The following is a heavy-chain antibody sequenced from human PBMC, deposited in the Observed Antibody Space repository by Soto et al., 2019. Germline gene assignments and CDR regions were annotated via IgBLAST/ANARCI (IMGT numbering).Heavy chain of an antibody. Sequence: PGGSLRLSCAASGFTFSSYSMNWVRQAPGKGLEWVSSISSSSSYIYYADSVKGRFTISRDNAKNSLYLQMNSLRAEDTAVYYCARDVSPQLLLVYWGQGTLVTVSS. J-gene: IGHJ4*02. CDR1: GFTFSSYS. D-gene: IGHD2-15*01. CDR3: ARDVSPQLLLVY. CDR2: ISSSSSYI. V-gene: IGHV3-21*01.